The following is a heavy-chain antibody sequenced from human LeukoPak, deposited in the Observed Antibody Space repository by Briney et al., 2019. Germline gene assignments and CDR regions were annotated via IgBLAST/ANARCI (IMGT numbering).Heavy chain of an antibody. Sequence: SETLSLTCSVSGGSLSSYSWSWIRQPPGKGLEWIGYIYYSGSTNYNPSLTSRITISVDTSKNQFSLNLSSVTAADTAVYYWARGLTIYDILTAYYTFPYFDYWGQGTLVTVSS. CDR3: ARGLTIYDILTAYYTFPYFDY. CDR2: IYYSGST. D-gene: IGHD3-9*01. CDR1: GGSLSSYS. V-gene: IGHV4-59*01. J-gene: IGHJ4*02.